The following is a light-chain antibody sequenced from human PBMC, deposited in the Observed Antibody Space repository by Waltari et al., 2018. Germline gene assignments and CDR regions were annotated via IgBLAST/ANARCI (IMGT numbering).Light chain of an antibody. CDR1: ELPKQY. CDR2: KDT. V-gene: IGLV3-25*03. CDR3: QSADSTNTYWV. Sequence: SYELTQPPSVSVSPGQKARIPCSGDELPKQYDFWYRQKPCQAPELLTYKDTERPSGIPERVAASRSGTTVTLTITGVQPEDEADYYCQSADSTNTYWVFGGGTKLTVL. J-gene: IGLJ2*01.